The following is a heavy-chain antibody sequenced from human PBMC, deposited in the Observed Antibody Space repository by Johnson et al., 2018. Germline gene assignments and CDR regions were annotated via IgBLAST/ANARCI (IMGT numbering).Heavy chain of an antibody. CDR3: AREATSASWYGDVWTNYYYHYMDV. J-gene: IGHJ6*03. CDR2: IFYSGST. Sequence: QVQLQESGPGLVKPSDTLSLTCTVSGGSLNNHYWSWIRQPPGKGPEWIGYIFYSGSTTHNPSLKSRVTISVDTSKKQLSLKLTSVTAADPAVYYCAREATSASWYGDVWTNYYYHYMDVWGKGTTVTVSS. CDR1: GGSLNNHY. V-gene: IGHV4-59*11. D-gene: IGHD3-10*01.